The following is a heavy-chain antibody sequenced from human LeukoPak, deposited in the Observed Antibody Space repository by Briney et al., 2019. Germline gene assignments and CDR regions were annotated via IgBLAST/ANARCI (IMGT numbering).Heavy chain of an antibody. CDR2: ISGSGGST. CDR3: AKAGSLDYGDYDLDY. D-gene: IGHD4-17*01. J-gene: IGHJ4*02. Sequence: GGSLRLSCAASGFTFSSYAMSWVRQAPGKGLEWVSAISGSGGSTYYADSVKGRFTISRDNSKNTLYLRMNSLRAEDTAVYYCAKAGSLDYGDYDLDYWGQGTLVTVSS. CDR1: GFTFSSYA. V-gene: IGHV3-23*01.